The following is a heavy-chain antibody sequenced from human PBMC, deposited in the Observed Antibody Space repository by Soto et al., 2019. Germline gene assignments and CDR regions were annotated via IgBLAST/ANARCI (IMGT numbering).Heavy chain of an antibody. CDR3: ARTDRDFYGLDV. V-gene: IGHV3-13*05. CDR1: GFTFRNYD. Sequence: EVQLVESGGGLVQPGGSLRLSCEASGFTFRNYDMHWVRQGTGKGLEWVSGISAAGDPDYADSVEGRFTISRENAQNSFFLQMXXXXXXXXAVYYCARTDRDFYGLDVWGQXTTVIVSS. D-gene: IGHD3-10*01. J-gene: IGHJ6*02. CDR2: ISAAGDP.